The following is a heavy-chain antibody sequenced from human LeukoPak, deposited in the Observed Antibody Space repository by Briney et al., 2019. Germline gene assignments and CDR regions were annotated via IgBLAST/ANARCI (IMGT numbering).Heavy chain of an antibody. CDR3: ARGRRQDY. J-gene: IGHJ4*02. CDR1: GFTFSSYS. Sequence: GGSLRLSCAASGFTFSSYSMNWVRQAPGKGLEWVSYISSSSSTIYYADSVKGRFTISRDNAKNSLYLQMNSLRAEDTAVYYCARGRRQDYWGQGTLVTVSS. CDR2: ISSSSSTI. V-gene: IGHV3-48*01.